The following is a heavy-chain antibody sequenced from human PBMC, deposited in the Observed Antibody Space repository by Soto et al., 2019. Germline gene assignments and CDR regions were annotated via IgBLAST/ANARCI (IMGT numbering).Heavy chain of an antibody. Sequence: QVQLVQSGAEEKKPGASVKVSCKASGYTFTSYAMHWVRQAPGQRLEWMGWINAGNGNTKYSQKFQGRVTITRDTSASTSYMELSSLRSEDTAVYYCARVTGWYFPDYWGQGTLVTVSS. J-gene: IGHJ4*02. V-gene: IGHV1-3*05. D-gene: IGHD6-19*01. CDR1: GYTFTSYA. CDR3: ARVTGWYFPDY. CDR2: INAGNGNT.